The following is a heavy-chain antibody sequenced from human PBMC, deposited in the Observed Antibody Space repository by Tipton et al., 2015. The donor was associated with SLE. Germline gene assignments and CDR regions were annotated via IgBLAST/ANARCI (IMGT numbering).Heavy chain of an antibody. Sequence: LRLSCTVSGGSISSGSYYWSWIRQPAGKGLEWIGRIYTSGSTNYNPSLKSRVTISVDTSKNQFSLKLSSVTAADTAVYYCARDPDFGYVDYWGQGTLVTVSS. J-gene: IGHJ4*02. CDR1: GGSISSGSYY. V-gene: IGHV4-61*02. CDR3: ARDPDFGYVDY. D-gene: IGHD3-10*01. CDR2: IYTSGST.